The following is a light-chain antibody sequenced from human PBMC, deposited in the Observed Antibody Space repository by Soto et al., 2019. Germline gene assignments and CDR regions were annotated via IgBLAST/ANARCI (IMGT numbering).Light chain of an antibody. V-gene: IGLV2-8*01. CDR3: SSYAGSNNFV. J-gene: IGLJ1*01. CDR1: SSDVGGYNY. Sequence: QSVLTQPPSASWSPGPSVTISCTGTSSDVGGYNYVSWYQQHPGKAPKLMIYEVSERPSGVPDRFSGSKSSNTASLTVSGLQAEDEADYYCSSYAGSNNFVFGTGTKVTVL. CDR2: EVS.